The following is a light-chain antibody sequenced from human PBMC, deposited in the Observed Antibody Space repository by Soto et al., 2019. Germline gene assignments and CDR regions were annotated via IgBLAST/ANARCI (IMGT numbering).Light chain of an antibody. Sequence: EIVMTQSPATLYVSPGERATLSCRASQSVSSNLAWYQQKPGQAPRLLIYGASTRATGIPARFSGSGSGTEFTLTISSLQSEDFAVYYCQQYNNWPRHTFGQGTKLQIK. J-gene: IGKJ2*01. CDR2: GAS. CDR3: QQYNNWPRHT. V-gene: IGKV3-15*01. CDR1: QSVSSN.